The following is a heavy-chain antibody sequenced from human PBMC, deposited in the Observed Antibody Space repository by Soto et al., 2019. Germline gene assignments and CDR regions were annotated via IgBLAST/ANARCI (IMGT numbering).Heavy chain of an antibody. V-gene: IGHV4-39*01. Sequence: QLQLQESGPGLVKPSETLSLTCTVSGGSISSSSYYWGWIRQPPGKGLEWIGSIYYSGSTYYNPSLKSRVTISVDTSKNQFSLKLSSVTAADTAVYYCASPGGSYYSWWFDPWGQGTLVTVSS. CDR1: GGSISSSSYY. D-gene: IGHD1-26*01. CDR3: ASPGGSYYSWWFDP. J-gene: IGHJ5*02. CDR2: IYYSGST.